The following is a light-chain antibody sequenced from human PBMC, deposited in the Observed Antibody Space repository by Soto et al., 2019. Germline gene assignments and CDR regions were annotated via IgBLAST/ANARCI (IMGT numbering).Light chain of an antibody. Sequence: DIVMTQSPDSLAVSLGERATINCRSSQTIFYSSNRKDYLARYQQKPGQPPRVLIYWASTRESGVPDRFSGSGSGSDFTLTISNLQAEDVAVYYCQQYSTSPWTFGQGTKVEIK. V-gene: IGKV4-1*01. CDR2: WAS. J-gene: IGKJ1*01. CDR1: QTIFYSSNRKDY. CDR3: QQYSTSPWT.